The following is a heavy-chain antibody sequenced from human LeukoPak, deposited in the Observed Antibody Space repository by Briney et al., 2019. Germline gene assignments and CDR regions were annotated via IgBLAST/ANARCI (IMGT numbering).Heavy chain of an antibody. CDR2: INHSGST. CDR3: ARVSSGWYFIYYFDY. Sequence: SETLSLTCTVSGGSISSYYWSRIRQPPGKGLEWTGEINHSGSTNYNPSLKSRVTISVDTSKNQFSLKLSSVTAADTAVYYCARVSSGWYFIYYFDYWGQGTLVTVSS. D-gene: IGHD6-19*01. V-gene: IGHV4-34*01. CDR1: GGSISSYY. J-gene: IGHJ4*02.